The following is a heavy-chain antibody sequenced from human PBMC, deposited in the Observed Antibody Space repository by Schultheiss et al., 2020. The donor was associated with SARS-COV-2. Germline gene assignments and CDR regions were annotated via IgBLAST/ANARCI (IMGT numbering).Heavy chain of an antibody. CDR3: ASRVPAAALDY. Sequence: SETLSLTCTVSGGSISSGGYYWSWVRQPPGKGLEWIGEINHSGTTNYNPSLNSRVTISVDKSKNQFSLKLTSVAAADTAGYYCASRVPAAALDYWGQGTLVTVSS. CDR1: GGSISSGGYY. J-gene: IGHJ4*02. V-gene: IGHV4-39*07. D-gene: IGHD2-2*01. CDR2: INHSGTT.